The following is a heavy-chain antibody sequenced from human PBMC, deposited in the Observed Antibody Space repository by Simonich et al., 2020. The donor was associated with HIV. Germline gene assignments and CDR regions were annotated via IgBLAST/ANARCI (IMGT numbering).Heavy chain of an antibody. CDR3: ARLKVVGTTNVLYYFDY. J-gene: IGHJ4*02. CDR1: GGSLSGYF. V-gene: IGHV4-34*01. D-gene: IGHD1-26*01. Sequence: QVQLQQWGAGLLKPSETLSLTCAVYGGSLSGYFWSWIRQPPGKGLEWIGEINHSGSTNYNPTLKSRVPTTVDTSKNQFSLKLSSVTAADTAVYYCARLKVVGTTNVLYYFDYWGQGTLVTVSS. CDR2: INHSGST.